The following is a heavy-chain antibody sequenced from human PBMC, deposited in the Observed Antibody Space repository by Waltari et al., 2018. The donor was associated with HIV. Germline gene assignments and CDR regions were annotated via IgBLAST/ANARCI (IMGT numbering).Heavy chain of an antibody. Sequence: EVQLVESGGGLVQPGGSLRLSCAASGFTLSSFWMSWVRQAPGKGLGWVANIKQDGSEKYYVDSVMGRFTISRDNAKNSLYLQMNSLRAEDTAVYYCAVRSPARRLNWFDPWGQGTLVTVSS. CDR1: GFTLSSFW. CDR3: AVRSPARRLNWFDP. CDR2: IKQDGSEK. V-gene: IGHV3-7*01. J-gene: IGHJ5*02. D-gene: IGHD5-12*01.